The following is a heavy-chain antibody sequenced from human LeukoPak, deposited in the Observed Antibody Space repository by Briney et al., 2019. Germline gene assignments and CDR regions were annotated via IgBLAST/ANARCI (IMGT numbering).Heavy chain of an antibody. D-gene: IGHD4-17*01. CDR1: GFTFSSYS. V-gene: IGHV3-21*01. CDR2: ISSSSSYI. Sequence: PGGSLRLSCAASGFTFSSYSMNWVRQAPGKGLEWVSSISSSSSYIYYADSVKGRFTISRDNAKNSLYLQMDSLRAEDTAVYYCARETPSPSTVTAFDYWGQGTLVTVSS. CDR3: ARETPSPSTVTAFDY. J-gene: IGHJ4*02.